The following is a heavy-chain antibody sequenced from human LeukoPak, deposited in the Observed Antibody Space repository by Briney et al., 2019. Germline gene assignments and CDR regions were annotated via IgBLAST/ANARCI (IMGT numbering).Heavy chain of an antibody. CDR1: GYSISSGYY. CDR3: ARVSLPGELRIH. CDR2: IYHTGSS. D-gene: IGHD1-26*01. J-gene: IGHJ4*02. V-gene: IGHV4-38-2*02. Sequence: SETLSLTCTVSGYSISSGYYWGCIRQPPGKGLEWIGSIYHTGSSYYNPSLKSRVTISLDTSKNQFCLKLSSVTAADTAVYYCARVSLPGELRIHWGQGTLVTVSS.